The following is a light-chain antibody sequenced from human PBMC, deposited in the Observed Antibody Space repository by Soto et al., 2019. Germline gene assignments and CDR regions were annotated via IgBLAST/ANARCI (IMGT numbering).Light chain of an antibody. CDR2: AAS. CDR3: QQYYNSVLT. CDR1: QSISNF. V-gene: IGKV1-39*01. J-gene: IGKJ4*01. Sequence: DIQMNQSPSSLSATLGDRVTITCRASQSISNFLNWVQHKPGNAPKVLISAASTLQSGVPPRFSGSESGTDFTLTISSLQPEDSASYYCQQYYNSVLTFGGGTKVDI.